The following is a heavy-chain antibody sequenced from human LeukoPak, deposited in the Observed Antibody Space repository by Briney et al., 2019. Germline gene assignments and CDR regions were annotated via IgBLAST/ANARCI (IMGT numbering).Heavy chain of an antibody. CDR1: GFTFSGYW. D-gene: IGHD3-10*01. CDR2: IKQDGSEK. V-gene: IGHV3-7*03. CDR3: ARNKPPITMVRGVDWFDP. J-gene: IGHJ5*02. Sequence: GGSLRPSCAASGFTFSGYWMSWVRQAPGKGLEWVANIKQDGSEKYYVDSVKGRFTISRDNAKNSLYLQMNSLRAEDTAVYYCARNKPPITMVRGVDWFDPWGQGTLVTVSS.